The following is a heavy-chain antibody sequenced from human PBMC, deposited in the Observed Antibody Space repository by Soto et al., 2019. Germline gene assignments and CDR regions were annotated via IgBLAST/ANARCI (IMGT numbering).Heavy chain of an antibody. V-gene: IGHV4-59*02. D-gene: IGHD6-19*01. CDR2: LYYSGST. CDR1: GGSVSSFS. Sequence: PSETLSLTCTVSGGSVSSFSWSWIRQPPGKGLEWIGYLYYSGSTHYSPSLKSRVTISVDTSKNQFSLKLNSVNAADTAVYYCARVRHGWTFFDYWSQGTLVTVSS. CDR3: ARVRHGWTFFDY. J-gene: IGHJ4*02.